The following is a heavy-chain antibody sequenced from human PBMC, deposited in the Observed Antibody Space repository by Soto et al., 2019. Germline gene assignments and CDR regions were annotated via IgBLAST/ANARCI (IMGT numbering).Heavy chain of an antibody. Sequence: GSLRLSCAASGXIVTRYRMNWVRQAPGKGLEWVSSISSTTNYIYYGDSMKGRFTISRDNAKNSLYLEMNSLRAEDTAVYYCARESEDLTSNFDYWGQGTLGTVSS. CDR3: ARESEDLTSNFDY. CDR1: GXIVTRYR. J-gene: IGHJ4*02. CDR2: ISSTTNYI. V-gene: IGHV3-21*06.